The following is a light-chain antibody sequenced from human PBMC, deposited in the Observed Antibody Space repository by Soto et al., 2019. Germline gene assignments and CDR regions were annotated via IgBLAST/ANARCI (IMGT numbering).Light chain of an antibody. CDR1: NTDVGQDKS. J-gene: IGLJ1*01. CDR3: VSYTNTDTLV. CDR2: EVT. Sequence: QSALTQPASVSGSRGQSIIISCVGRNTDVGQDKSVSWYQQVPGKAPKLLIFEVTNRSSGVSNRFSGSRSGNTASLTISGLQPDDEGDYFCVSYTNTDTLVFGTGTKVTVL. V-gene: IGLV2-14*01.